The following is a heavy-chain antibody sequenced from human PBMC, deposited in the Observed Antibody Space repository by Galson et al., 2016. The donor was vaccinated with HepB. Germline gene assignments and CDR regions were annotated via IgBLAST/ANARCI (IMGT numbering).Heavy chain of an antibody. CDR1: GFTFDKYA. CDR2: ISGTGITT. CDR3: AKVGPLRFVEWFYNWFDP. Sequence: SLRLSCAASGFTFDKYAMNWVRQAPGKGLQWVSSISGTGITTYYADSVRGRFPVSRDDSKNTLFLQMSNLRADDTAVYYCAKVGPLRFVEWFYNWFDPWGQGTLVTVSS. D-gene: IGHD3-3*01. J-gene: IGHJ5*02. V-gene: IGHV3-23*01.